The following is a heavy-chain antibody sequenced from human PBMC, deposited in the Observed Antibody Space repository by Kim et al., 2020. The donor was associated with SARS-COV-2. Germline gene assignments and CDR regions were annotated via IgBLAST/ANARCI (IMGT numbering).Heavy chain of an antibody. J-gene: IGHJ4*02. CDR3: ARGLSYSSSRSLDY. CDR1: GGSFSGYY. V-gene: IGHV4-34*01. D-gene: IGHD6-13*01. CDR2: INHSGST. Sequence: SETLSLTCAVYGGSFSGYYWSWVRQPPGKGLEWIGEINHSGSTNYNPSLKSRGTISVDTSKNQFSLKLSSVTAADTAVYYCARGLSYSSSRSLDYWGQGTLVTVSS.